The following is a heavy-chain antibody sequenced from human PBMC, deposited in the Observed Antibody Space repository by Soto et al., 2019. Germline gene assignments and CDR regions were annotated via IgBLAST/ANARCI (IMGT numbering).Heavy chain of an antibody. CDR3: ARRRVVRGVMTYYYGMDV. Sequence: ASVKVSCKASGYTFTSYGISWVRQAPGQGLEWVGWISAYNGNTNYAQKLQGRVTMTTDTSTSTAYMELRSLRSDDTAVYYCARRRVVRGVMTYYYGMDVWGQGTTVTVSS. CDR1: GYTFTSYG. V-gene: IGHV1-18*04. D-gene: IGHD3-10*01. CDR2: ISAYNGNT. J-gene: IGHJ6*02.